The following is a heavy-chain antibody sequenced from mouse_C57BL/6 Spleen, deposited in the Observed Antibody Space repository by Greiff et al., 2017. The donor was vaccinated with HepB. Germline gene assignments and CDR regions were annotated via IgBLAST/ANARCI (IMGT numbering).Heavy chain of an antibody. V-gene: IGHV5-9-1*02. Sequence: EVMLEESGEGLVKPGGSLKLSCAASGFTFSSYAMSWVRQTPEKRLEWVAYISSGGDYIYYADTVKGRFTISRDNARNTLYLQMSSLKSEDTAMYYCTTYYGYDGRYFDVWGTGTTVTVSS. CDR3: TTYYGYDGRYFDV. CDR2: ISSGGDYI. CDR1: GFTFSSYA. D-gene: IGHD2-9*01. J-gene: IGHJ1*03.